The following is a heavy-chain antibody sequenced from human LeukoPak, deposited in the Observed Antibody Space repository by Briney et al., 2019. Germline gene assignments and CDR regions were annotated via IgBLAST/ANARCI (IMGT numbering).Heavy chain of an antibody. D-gene: IGHD3-10*01. CDR3: ARDRPTLIRGVKDY. CDR2: ISPNSGDT. Sequence: VASVKLSCKASGYTFTGYYMHWVRQAPGQGLEWMGWISPNSGDTDIAQKFQGRVTMTRDTSIATSYMGVDSLTSDDTAVYYCARDRPTLIRGVKDYWGQGALVTVSS. J-gene: IGHJ4*02. V-gene: IGHV1-2*02. CDR1: GYTFTGYY.